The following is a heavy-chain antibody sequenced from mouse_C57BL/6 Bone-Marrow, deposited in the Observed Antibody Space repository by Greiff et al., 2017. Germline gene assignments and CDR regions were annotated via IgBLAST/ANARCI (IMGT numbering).Heavy chain of an antibody. CDR1: GYTFTDYE. CDR2: IDPETGGT. CDR3: TRRGDGYDGAWFAY. V-gene: IGHV1-15*01. D-gene: IGHD2-2*01. J-gene: IGHJ3*01. Sequence: LVESGAELVRPGASVTLSCKASGYTFTDYEMHWVKQTPVHGLEWIGAIDPETGGTAYNQKFKGKAILTADKSSSTAYMELRSLTSEDSAVYYCTRRGDGYDGAWFAYWGKGTLVTVSA.